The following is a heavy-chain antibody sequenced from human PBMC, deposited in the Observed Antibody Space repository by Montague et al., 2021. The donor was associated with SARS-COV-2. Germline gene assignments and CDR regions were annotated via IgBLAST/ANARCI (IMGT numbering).Heavy chain of an antibody. J-gene: IGHJ6*02. D-gene: IGHD3-10*01. V-gene: IGHV4-34*01. CDR3: ARVRYYGSGTSLGMDV. CDR1: GGSFSGYY. CDR2: ISHSGST. Sequence: SETLSLTCAVYGGSFSGYYWSWIRQPPGKGLEWIGEISHSGSTNYNPSLKSRVTISIDTSKNQFSLKLSSVTAADTAVYCCARVRYYGSGTSLGMDVWGQGTTVTVSS.